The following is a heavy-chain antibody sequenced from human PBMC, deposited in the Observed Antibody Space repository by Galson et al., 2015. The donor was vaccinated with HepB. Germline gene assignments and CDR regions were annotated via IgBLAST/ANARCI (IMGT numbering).Heavy chain of an antibody. CDR3: ARTVVYYDFGSGLASWGGYLDN. Sequence: SLRLSCAASGFTFSRFAMHWVRQAPGKGLEWVAVISYDGSNKYYAESVKGRFTISRDNSKNTVYVQLNSLRAEDTAVYYYARTVVYYDFGSGLASWGGYLDNWGQGTLVTVSS. CDR1: GFTFSRFA. CDR2: ISYDGSNK. D-gene: IGHD3-3*01. V-gene: IGHV3-30*03. J-gene: IGHJ4*02.